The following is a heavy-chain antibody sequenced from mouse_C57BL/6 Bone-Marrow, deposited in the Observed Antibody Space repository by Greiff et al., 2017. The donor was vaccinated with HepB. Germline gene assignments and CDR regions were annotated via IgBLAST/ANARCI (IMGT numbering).Heavy chain of an antibody. CDR2: ILPGSGST. D-gene: IGHD1-1*01. CDR1: GYTFTGYW. V-gene: IGHV1-9*01. CDR3: ARGHSGTTVVVSHYFDY. J-gene: IGHJ2*01. Sequence: QVQLQQSGAELMKPGASVKLSCKASGYTFTGYWIEWVKQRPGHGLEWIGEILPGSGSTNYNEKFKGKATFTSDTSSNTAYMQLSSLTTEDSAIYYCARGHSGTTVVVSHYFDYWGQGTTLTVSS.